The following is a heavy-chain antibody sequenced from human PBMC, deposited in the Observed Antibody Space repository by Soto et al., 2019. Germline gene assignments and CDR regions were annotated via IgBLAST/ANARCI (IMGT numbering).Heavy chain of an antibody. Sequence: EVQLVESGGGLVQPGRSLRLSCVVSGLNFDDYAMHWVRQLPGKGLEWVAGLSWSGGTIDYADSVKGRFTISRDNAKNSLYLEMTSLRPEDTAVYYCTNEVRHQFSYYFDHWCQGTLVTVSS. CDR3: TNEVRHQFSYYFDH. J-gene: IGHJ4*02. V-gene: IGHV3-9*01. CDR2: LSWSGGTI. CDR1: GLNFDDYA.